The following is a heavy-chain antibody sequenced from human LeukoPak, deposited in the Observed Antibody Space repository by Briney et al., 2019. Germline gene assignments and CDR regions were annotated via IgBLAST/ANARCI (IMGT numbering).Heavy chain of an antibody. CDR3: ASDFPYYYGSGSYHRGMDV. Sequence: PWASVKVSCKASGGTFSNYAISWVRQAPGKGLEWMGGIIPISGTTNYAQKFQDRITITADASTSTAYMELSSLRSEDTAVYYCASDFPYYYGSGSYHRGMDVWGQGTLVTVSS. J-gene: IGHJ4*02. V-gene: IGHV1-69*13. D-gene: IGHD3-10*01. CDR1: GGTFSNYA. CDR2: IIPISGTT.